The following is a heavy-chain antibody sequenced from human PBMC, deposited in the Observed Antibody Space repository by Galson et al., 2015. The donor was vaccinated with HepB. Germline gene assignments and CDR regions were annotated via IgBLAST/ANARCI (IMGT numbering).Heavy chain of an antibody. Sequence: ALRLSGARSGVTFSGSVMRWVRQAPGAGLVWVSRIRGRGVSTYYAGSVRGRFTISIDTSKEPVDLPMNSLRAEDTGVYHCAKDRYCGSTSCIDAFDIWGQGTMVTVSS. V-gene: IGHV3-23*01. CDR1: GVTFSGSV. CDR2: IRGRGVST. J-gene: IGHJ3*02. D-gene: IGHD2-2*01. CDR3: AKDRYCGSTSCIDAFDI.